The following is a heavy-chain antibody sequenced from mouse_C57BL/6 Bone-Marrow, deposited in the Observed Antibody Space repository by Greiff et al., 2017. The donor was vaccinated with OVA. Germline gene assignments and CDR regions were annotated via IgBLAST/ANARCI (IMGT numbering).Heavy chain of an antibody. Sequence: EVQLVESEGGLVQPGSSMKLSCTASGFTFSDYYMAWVRQVPEKGLEWVANINYDGSSTYYLDSLKSRFIISRDNAKNNLYLQMSSLKSEDTATYYCARALGDSYFDYWGQGTTLTVSS. V-gene: IGHV5-16*01. CDR3: ARALGDSYFDY. D-gene: IGHD3-3*01. CDR1: GFTFSDYY. CDR2: INYDGSST. J-gene: IGHJ2*01.